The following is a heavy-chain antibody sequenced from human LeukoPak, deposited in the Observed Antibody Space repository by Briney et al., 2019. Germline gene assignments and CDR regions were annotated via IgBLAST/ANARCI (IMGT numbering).Heavy chain of an antibody. V-gene: IGHV3-72*01. J-gene: IGHJ4*02. CDR2: TRHKANNYTT. D-gene: IGHD3-10*01. CDR1: GFTFSDHY. CDR3: ASGSRCWYG. Sequence: GGSLTLSCAASGFTFSDHYMDWVRQAPGKGLEWVGRTRHKANNYTTEYAAPVKGRVTISRDDSKNSRYLQMNSLETEDTAVCYCASGSRCWYGGGQGTLVTVSA.